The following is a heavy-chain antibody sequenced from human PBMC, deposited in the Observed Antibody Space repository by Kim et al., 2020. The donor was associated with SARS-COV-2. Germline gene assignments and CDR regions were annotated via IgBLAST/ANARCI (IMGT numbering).Heavy chain of an antibody. D-gene: IGHD1-1*01. CDR2: T. CDR3: ARDGRNWNMGY. V-gene: IGHV4-34*01. J-gene: IGHJ4*02. Sequence: TNYTPSLTSRVTISVDTSKNQFSLKLSSVTAADTAVYYCARDGRNWNMGYWGQGTLVTVSS.